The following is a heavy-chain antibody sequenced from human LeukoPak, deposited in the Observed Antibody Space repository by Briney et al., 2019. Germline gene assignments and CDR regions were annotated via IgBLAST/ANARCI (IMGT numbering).Heavy chain of an antibody. Sequence: SETLSLTCTVSGVSISSYYWSWIRQPPGKGLEWIGYIYYLGSTNYNPSLKSRVTISVDTSKNQFSLKLSSVTAADTAVYYCARGGNYWPQWWFDPWGRGTLVSVSS. V-gene: IGHV4-59*08. J-gene: IGHJ5*02. CDR1: GVSISSYY. CDR3: ARGGNYWPQWWFDP. D-gene: IGHD1-26*01. CDR2: IYYLGST.